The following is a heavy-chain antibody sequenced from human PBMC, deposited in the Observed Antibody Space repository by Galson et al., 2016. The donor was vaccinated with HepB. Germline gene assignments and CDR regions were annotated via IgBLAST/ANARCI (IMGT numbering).Heavy chain of an antibody. CDR2: ITWNRGSK. CDR1: GFTFENYA. D-gene: IGHD2-21*02. Sequence: SLRLSCAASGFTFENYAMHWVRQVPGKGLEWVSSITWNRGSKGYADSVKGRFTISRDKAKNSLYLHMNSLRPEDTALYYCAKGFSGDFPSWFDPWGRGTLVTVSS. J-gene: IGHJ5*02. V-gene: IGHV3-9*01. CDR3: AKGFSGDFPSWFDP.